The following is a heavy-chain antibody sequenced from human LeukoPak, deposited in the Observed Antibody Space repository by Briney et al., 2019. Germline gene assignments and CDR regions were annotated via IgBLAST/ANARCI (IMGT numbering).Heavy chain of an antibody. Sequence: PGGSLRLSCIGSGFTFSTSELNWVRQAPGTGLEWLAFINNRNTIYYADSVRGRFTISRDNAKNSLYLQMNSLTVEDTAVYYCVSGAAMDVWGQGTTVAVSS. CDR1: GFTFSTSE. V-gene: IGHV3-48*03. CDR3: VSGAAMDV. J-gene: IGHJ6*02. CDR2: INNRNTI. D-gene: IGHD3-10*01.